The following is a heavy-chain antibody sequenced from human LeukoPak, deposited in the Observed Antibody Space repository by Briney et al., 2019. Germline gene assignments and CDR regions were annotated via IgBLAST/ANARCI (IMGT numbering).Heavy chain of an antibody. Sequence: GGSLRLSCEVSGFTFSSYHMNWFRQAPGKGLDWVSSIGSSGSYIYYADSLTGRFTISRDNAKNSLYLQMNSLRAEDTAMYYCARRATTERGHSYGLDFWGQGTLVTASS. CDR1: GFTFSSYH. V-gene: IGHV3-21*01. J-gene: IGHJ4*02. CDR3: ARRATTERGHSYGLDF. D-gene: IGHD5-18*01. CDR2: IGSSGSYI.